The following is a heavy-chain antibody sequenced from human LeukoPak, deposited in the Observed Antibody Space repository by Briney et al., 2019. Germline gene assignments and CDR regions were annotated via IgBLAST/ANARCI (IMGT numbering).Heavy chain of an antibody. V-gene: IGHV1-2*02. J-gene: IGHJ4*02. CDR3: ARNVDTAMAGGY. CDR2: ISPNSGGT. CDR1: GYTFTGYY. Sequence: ASVKVSCKASGYTFTGYYLHWVRHAPGQGLEWMGWISPNSGGTNYAQKFQGRVTMTRDTSISTAYMELSRLRSDDTAVYYCARNVDTAMAGGYWGQGTLVTVSS. D-gene: IGHD5-18*01.